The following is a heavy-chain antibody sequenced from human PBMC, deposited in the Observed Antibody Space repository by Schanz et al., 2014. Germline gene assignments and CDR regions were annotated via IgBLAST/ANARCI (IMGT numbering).Heavy chain of an antibody. CDR3: ARGEANWGQY. D-gene: IGHD7-27*01. CDR1: GYNFTTYT. V-gene: IGHV7-4-1*02. J-gene: IGHJ4*02. CDR2: INTNTGNP. Sequence: QVQLVQSGSELTRPGASVKVSCKASGYNFTTYTMNWVRQAPGQGLEWMGWINTNTGNPTYAQGFTGRFVFSLDTSVSTAYLQISFLKADDTAVFFCARGEANWGQYWGQGTLVT.